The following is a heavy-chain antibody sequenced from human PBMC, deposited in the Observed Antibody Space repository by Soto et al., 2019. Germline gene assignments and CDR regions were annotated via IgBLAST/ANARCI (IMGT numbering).Heavy chain of an antibody. J-gene: IGHJ6*03. Sequence: GGSLRLSCAASGFPFSSYAMSWVRQAPGKGLEWVSAITYDGSNKYYADSVKGRFTISRDNSKNTLYLQMNSLRAEDTAVYYCAKSPLGYCSGGSCYYYYYMDVWGKGTTVTVSS. V-gene: IGHV3-30*18. CDR1: GFPFSSYA. CDR3: AKSPLGYCSGGSCYYYYYMDV. D-gene: IGHD2-15*01. CDR2: ITYDGSNK.